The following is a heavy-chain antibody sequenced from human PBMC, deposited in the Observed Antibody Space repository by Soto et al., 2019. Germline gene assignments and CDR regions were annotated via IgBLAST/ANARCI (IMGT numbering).Heavy chain of an antibody. Sequence: GGSLRLSCTASGFTFGDYAVSWVRQAPGKGLEWVGFIRSKAYGGTTEYAASVKGRFTISRDDSKSIAYLQMNSLKTEDTAVYYCNAYYYDSRIDYWGQGTLVTVSS. D-gene: IGHD3-22*01. CDR3: NAYYYDSRIDY. V-gene: IGHV3-49*04. CDR2: IRSKAYGGTT. J-gene: IGHJ4*02. CDR1: GFTFGDYA.